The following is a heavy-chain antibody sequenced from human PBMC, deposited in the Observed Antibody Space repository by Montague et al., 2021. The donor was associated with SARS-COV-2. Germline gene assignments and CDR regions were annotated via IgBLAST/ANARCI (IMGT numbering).Heavy chain of an antibody. V-gene: IGHV3-30*18. J-gene: IGHJ3*01. CDR3: AKAFEVFWLGQFARDAFDL. CDR2: ISYEGSQR. Sequence: SLRLSCSASGFTFSNYGIHWVRQAPGKGLEWVAVISYEGSQRFFXDSVKGRFAISRDSAQRTVFLLMNSLRVDDTAVYHCAKAFEVFWLGQFARDAFDLWGQGTTVVVSS. CDR1: GFTFSNYG. D-gene: IGHD3-10*01.